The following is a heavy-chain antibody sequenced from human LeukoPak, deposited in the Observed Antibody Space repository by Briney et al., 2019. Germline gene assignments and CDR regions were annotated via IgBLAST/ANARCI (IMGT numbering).Heavy chain of an antibody. V-gene: IGHV5-51*01. CDR2: IYPYDSEI. CDR3: ARPNWARRYFDY. CDR1: GYIFTRYS. D-gene: IGHD7-27*01. Sequence: GESLKISCKGSGYIFTRYSIAWVRQMPGKGLEWMGVIYPYDSEIRYSPSFQGQVTISADKSISTAYLQWSSLKASDTAMYYCARPNWARRYFDYWGQGTLVTVSS. J-gene: IGHJ4*02.